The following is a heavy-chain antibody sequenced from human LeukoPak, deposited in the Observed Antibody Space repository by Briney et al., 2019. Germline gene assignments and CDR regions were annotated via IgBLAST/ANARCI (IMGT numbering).Heavy chain of an antibody. CDR3: TRGAAASFDY. J-gene: IGHJ4*02. CDR1: KFTFKNYG. D-gene: IGHD6-25*01. Sequence: GGSLRLSCAASKFTFKNYGMHWVRQAPGKGLEWVGVIWYDGSNKYYADSVQGRFTISRDNSKNMLYLQMDSLRVEDTAVYYCTRGAAASFDYWGQGTLVTVSS. V-gene: IGHV3-33*01. CDR2: IWYDGSNK.